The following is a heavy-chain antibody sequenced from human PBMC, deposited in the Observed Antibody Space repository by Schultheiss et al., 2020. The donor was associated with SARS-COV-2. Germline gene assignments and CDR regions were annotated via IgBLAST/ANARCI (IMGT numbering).Heavy chain of an antibody. CDR2: VSWNGSRT. J-gene: IGHJ6*02. CDR3: ASGGDDILTGYRHNYGMDV. CDR1: GFIFSKSD. Sequence: GGSLRLSCAASGFIFSKSDMNWVHQAPGKGLEWVSGVSWNGSRTHYADSVKGRFIISRDKSRNTLYLQMNSLRAEDTAVYYCASGGDDILTGYRHNYGMDVWGQGTTVTVSS. D-gene: IGHD3-9*01. V-gene: IGHV3-35*01.